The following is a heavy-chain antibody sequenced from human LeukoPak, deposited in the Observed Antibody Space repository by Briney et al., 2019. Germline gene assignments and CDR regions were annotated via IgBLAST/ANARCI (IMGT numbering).Heavy chain of an antibody. CDR1: GFTFSNYW. V-gene: IGHV4-4*02. D-gene: IGHD7-27*01. CDR2: IYHSGST. Sequence: GSLRLSCVGSGFTFSNYWMHWVRQPPGKGLEWIGEIYHSGSTNYNPSLKSRVTISVDKSKNQFSLKLSSVTAADTAVYYCAIGPPYAPGVLDVWGKGTTVTISS. J-gene: IGHJ6*04. CDR3: AIGPPYAPGVLDV.